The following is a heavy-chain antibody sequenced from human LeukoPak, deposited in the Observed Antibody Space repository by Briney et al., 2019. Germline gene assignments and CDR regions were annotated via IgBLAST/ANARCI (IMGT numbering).Heavy chain of an antibody. Sequence: SETLSLTCTVSGGSISSSSFYWGWIRQPPGKGREWIGGIYYSGSTYYNPSLKSRVTISVDTSKNQFSLKLSSVTAADTAVYYCARHSGPYSSSWFDYWGQGTLVTVSS. J-gene: IGHJ5*01. CDR3: ARHSGPYSSSWFDY. CDR1: GGSISSSSFY. CDR2: IYYSGST. D-gene: IGHD6-13*01. V-gene: IGHV4-39*01.